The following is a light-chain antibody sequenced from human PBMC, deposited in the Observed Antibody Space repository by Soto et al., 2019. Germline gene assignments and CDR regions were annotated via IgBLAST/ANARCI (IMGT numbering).Light chain of an antibody. J-gene: IGKJ2*01. CDR3: QQRSNWPPYT. CDR1: QSVASY. Sequence: EIVLTQSPATLSLSPGERATLSCRASQSVASYLAWYQQKPGQAPRLLIYDTSNRATGIPARFSGGGYGTDFTLTISSLEPEDFAVYYCQQRSNWPPYTFGQGPSWRSN. V-gene: IGKV3-11*01. CDR2: DTS.